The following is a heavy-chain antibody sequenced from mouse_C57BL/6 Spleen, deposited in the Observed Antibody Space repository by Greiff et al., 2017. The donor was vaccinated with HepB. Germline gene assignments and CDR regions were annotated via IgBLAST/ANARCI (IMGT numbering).Heavy chain of an antibody. J-gene: IGHJ2*01. V-gene: IGHV1-19*01. CDR1: GYTFTDYY. CDR3: ARDGYGFDY. D-gene: IGHD2-2*01. Sequence: EVQLQQSGPVLVKPGASVKMSCKASGYTFTDYYMNWVKQSHGKSLEWIGVINPYNGGTSYNQKFKGKATLTVDKSSSTAYMELNSLTSEDSAVYYCARDGYGFDYWGQGTTLTVSS. CDR2: INPYNGGT.